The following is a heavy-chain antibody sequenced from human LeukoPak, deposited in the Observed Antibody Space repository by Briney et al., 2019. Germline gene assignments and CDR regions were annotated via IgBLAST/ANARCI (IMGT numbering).Heavy chain of an antibody. CDR2: INFRGGTT. CDR1: GFTFRNFA. D-gene: IGHD1/OR15-1a*01. CDR3: AKGEQGVDY. Sequence: GGSLRLSCAASGFTFRNFAMSWVPKAPGKGLEWVSSINFRGGTTYYAESVKGRFTISRDNSKSTLYLQMNSLRADDTAVFYCAKGEQGVDYWGRGTLVTVSS. V-gene: IGHV3-23*01. J-gene: IGHJ4*02.